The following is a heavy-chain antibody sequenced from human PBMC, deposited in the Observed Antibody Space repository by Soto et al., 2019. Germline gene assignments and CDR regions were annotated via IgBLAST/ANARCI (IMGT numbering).Heavy chain of an antibody. J-gene: IGHJ4*02. CDR3: AKDELAFDWLLSTGEDY. CDR2: ISGSGGST. Sequence: EVQLLESGGGLVQPGGSLRLSCAASGFTFSSYAMSWVRQAPGKGLEWVSAISGSGGSTYYADSVKGRFTISRDNSKNTLYLQMNSLRAEDTAVYYCAKDELAFDWLLSTGEDYWGQGTLVTVSS. D-gene: IGHD3-9*01. CDR1: GFTFSSYA. V-gene: IGHV3-23*01.